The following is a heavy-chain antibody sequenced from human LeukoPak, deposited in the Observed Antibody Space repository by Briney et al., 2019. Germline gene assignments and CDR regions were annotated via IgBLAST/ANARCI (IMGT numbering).Heavy chain of an antibody. CDR2: ISSGSTYI. D-gene: IGHD1-26*01. Sequence: GGSLRLSCAASGFTFYAHNMNWVRQAPGKGLEWVSSISSGSTYIFYADSVKGRFTISRDNAKNSLYLQMNSLRAEDTAVYYCARYSGTYRDYWGQGTLVTVSS. J-gene: IGHJ4*02. CDR3: ARYSGTYRDY. CDR1: GFTFYAHN. V-gene: IGHV3-21*01.